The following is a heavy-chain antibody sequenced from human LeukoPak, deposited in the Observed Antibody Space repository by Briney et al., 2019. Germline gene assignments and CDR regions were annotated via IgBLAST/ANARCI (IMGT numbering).Heavy chain of an antibody. CDR1: GFTFSNYW. D-gene: IGHD3-10*01. V-gene: IGHV3-7*04. Sequence: GGSLRLSCAASGFTFSNYWMSWVRQAPGKGLEWVANIKQDGSEKYYVDSVKGRFTISRDNAKSSLYLQMDSLRAEDTAVYCCARGEFHLPFDIWGQGTMVTLSS. CDR3: ARGEFHLPFDI. CDR2: IKQDGSEK. J-gene: IGHJ3*02.